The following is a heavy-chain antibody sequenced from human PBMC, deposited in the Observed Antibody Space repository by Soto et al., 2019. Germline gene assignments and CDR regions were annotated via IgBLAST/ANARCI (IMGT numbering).Heavy chain of an antibody. V-gene: IGHV2-5*02. Sequence: QITLKESGPTLVKPTQTLTLSCTFSGFSLTTRGVGVGWIRQPPGKALEGLALIYWDDDKRYSPSLQSRLSIIKDTSKNQVVLTMTNVDPVDTATYYCAHIPNYYQYDWFDPWGQGTLVSVSS. CDR1: GFSLTTRGVG. D-gene: IGHD3-16*01. CDR3: AHIPNYYQYDWFDP. J-gene: IGHJ5*02. CDR2: IYWDDDK.